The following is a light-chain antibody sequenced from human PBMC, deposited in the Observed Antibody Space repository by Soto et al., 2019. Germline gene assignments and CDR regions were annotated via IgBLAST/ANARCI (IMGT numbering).Light chain of an antibody. J-gene: IGKJ4*01. V-gene: IGKV1-39*01. CDR2: TAS. CDR3: QQSDSTPLT. CDR1: QNIGSD. Sequence: DIQMTQSPSSLSASVGDRVTITCRASQNIGSDLNWYQQKPGKAPKLLITTASTLQSGVPSRFSGGGSATDFTLTISRLQPEDFATYYCQQSDSTPLTFGGWTKVEIK.